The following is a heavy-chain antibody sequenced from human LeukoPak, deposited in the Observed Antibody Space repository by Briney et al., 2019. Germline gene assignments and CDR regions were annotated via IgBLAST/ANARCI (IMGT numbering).Heavy chain of an antibody. CDR3: ARSEWEPQAEYFQH. D-gene: IGHD1-26*01. CDR2: IYTSGST. J-gene: IGHJ1*01. V-gene: IGHV4-61*02. Sequence: SETLSLTCTVSGGSISSGSYYWSWIRQPAGKGLEWIGRIYTSGSTNYNPSLKSRVTISVDTSKNQFSLKLSSVTAADTAVYYCARSEWEPQAEYFQHWGQGTLVTVSS. CDR1: GGSISSGSYY.